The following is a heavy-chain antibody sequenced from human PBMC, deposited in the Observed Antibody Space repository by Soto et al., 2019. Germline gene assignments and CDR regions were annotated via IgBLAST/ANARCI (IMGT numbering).Heavy chain of an antibody. D-gene: IGHD3-10*01. CDR1: GFTFSSYA. Sequence: EVQLLESGGVVVQPGWSLRLSAAASGFTFSSYAMSWVRQAPGKGLEWVSTIAYTGVTTYYADSVKGRFTMSRDNSKNTLHLQMNSLRAEDTAVYYCAEDGNYYGSGASNWCDPWGQGTLVTVSS. V-gene: IGHV3-23*01. CDR3: AEDGNYYGSGASNWCDP. J-gene: IGHJ5*02. CDR2: IAYTGVTT.